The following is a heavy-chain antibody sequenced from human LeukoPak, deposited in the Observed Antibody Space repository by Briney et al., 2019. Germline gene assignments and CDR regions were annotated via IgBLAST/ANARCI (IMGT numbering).Heavy chain of an antibody. CDR3: ASSKSRFYDSSGMMFDY. CDR1: GYTFTSYA. CDR2: INAGNGNT. Sequence: GASVKVSCKASGYTFTSYAMHWVRQAPGQRLEWMGWINAGNGNTKYSQKFQGRVTITRDTSASRAYMELSSLRSEDTAVYYCASSKSRFYDSSGMMFDYWGQGTLVTVSS. J-gene: IGHJ4*02. V-gene: IGHV1-3*01. D-gene: IGHD3-22*01.